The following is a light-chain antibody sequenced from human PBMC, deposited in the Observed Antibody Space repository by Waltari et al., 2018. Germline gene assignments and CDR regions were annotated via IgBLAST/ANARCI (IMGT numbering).Light chain of an antibody. Sequence: EIVLTQSPGTLPLSPGETATLSCRASQSLNKKYLAWYRQRPGQPPGLLIHETSSRTTGVPDRFSGSGSGTDFALTISRLEAEDSAVYYCQQYDGSPYTFGQGTKLEIK. J-gene: IGKJ2*01. CDR2: ETS. V-gene: IGKV3-20*01. CDR3: QQYDGSPYT. CDR1: QSLNKKY.